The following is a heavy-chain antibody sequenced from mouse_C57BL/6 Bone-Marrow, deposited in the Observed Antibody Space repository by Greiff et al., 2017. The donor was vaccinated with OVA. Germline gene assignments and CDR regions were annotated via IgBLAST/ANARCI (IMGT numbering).Heavy chain of an antibody. Sequence: VKLMESGPGLVAPSQSLSITCTVSGFSLTSYGVHWVRQPPGKGLEWLVVIWSDGSTTYNSALKSRLSISKDNSKSQVFLKMNSLQTDDTAMYYCARHNYYGSFYAMDYWGQGTSVTVSS. D-gene: IGHD1-1*01. J-gene: IGHJ4*01. CDR1: GFSLTSYG. CDR3: ARHNYYGSFYAMDY. CDR2: IWSDGST. V-gene: IGHV2-6-1*01.